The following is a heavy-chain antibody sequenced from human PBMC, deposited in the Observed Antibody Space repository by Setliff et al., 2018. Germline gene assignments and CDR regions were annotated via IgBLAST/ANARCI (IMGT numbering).Heavy chain of an antibody. CDR1: GFIFGNSW. J-gene: IGHJ4*02. D-gene: IGHD4-4*01. CDR2: INQDASEK. CDR3: AKDTGYYFDY. Sequence: PGGSLRLSCAASGFIFGNSWMSWVRQPPGKGLEWVANINQDASEKDYVDSVKGRFTISRDNARNSLYLQMNSLRAEDTAMYYCAKDTGYYFDYWGQGTLVTVSS. V-gene: IGHV3-7*01.